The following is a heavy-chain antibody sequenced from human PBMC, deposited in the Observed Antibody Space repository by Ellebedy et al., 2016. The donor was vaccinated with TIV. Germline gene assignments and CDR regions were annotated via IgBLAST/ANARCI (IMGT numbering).Heavy chain of an antibody. J-gene: IGHJ4*02. CDR3: ARDRDVTSRGILDY. D-gene: IGHD5-24*01. V-gene: IGHV4-4*02. CDR2: VYHSGST. Sequence: MPGGSLRLSCDVSGASITSSNWWPWVRQAPGRGLEWIGEVYHSGSTYYNPSLKSRVSMSVDKSKNQCSLNLSSVTAADTAIYYCARDRDVTSRGILDYWGQGILVTVSS. CDR1: GASITSSNW.